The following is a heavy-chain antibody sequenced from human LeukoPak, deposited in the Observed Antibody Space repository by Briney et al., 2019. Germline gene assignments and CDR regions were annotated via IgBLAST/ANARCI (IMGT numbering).Heavy chain of an antibody. Sequence: KSSETLSLTCTVSGGSISNYYWSWIRQPPGKGLEWIGYINHSGNSKYNPPLESRVTISVDTSKNQFSLKLSSVTAADTAVYYCARGVGITIFGVVDPVDYFDYWGQGTLVTVSS. J-gene: IGHJ4*02. D-gene: IGHD3-3*01. V-gene: IGHV4-59*01. CDR1: GGSISNYY. CDR3: ARGVGITIFGVVDPVDYFDY. CDR2: INHSGNS.